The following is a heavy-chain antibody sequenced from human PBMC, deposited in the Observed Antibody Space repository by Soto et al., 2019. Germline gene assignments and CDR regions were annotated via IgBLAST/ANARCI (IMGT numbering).Heavy chain of an antibody. CDR3: AREASNDYYYYYMDV. Sequence: EVQLVESGGGLVQPGGSLRLSCAASGFTVSSNYMSWVRQAPGKGLEWVSVIYSSGSTYYADSVKGRFTISRHNSKNTLYLQMNSLRAEDTAVYYCAREASNDYYYYYMDVWGKGTTVTVSS. CDR2: IYSSGST. J-gene: IGHJ6*03. V-gene: IGHV3-53*04. CDR1: GFTVSSNY.